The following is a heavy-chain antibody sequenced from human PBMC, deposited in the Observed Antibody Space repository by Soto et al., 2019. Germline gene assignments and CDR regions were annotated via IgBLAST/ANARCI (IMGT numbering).Heavy chain of an antibody. J-gene: IGHJ4*02. CDR2: ITGSGGST. CDR3: AKHFSPYGDYQGY. Sequence: EVQLLESGGGLVPPGGSLRLSCAASGFTFSSYGMTWVRQAPGKGLEWVSAITGSGGSTYYADSVQGRFTISRDNSKNTLDLQMSSLRAEDTAVYYCAKHFSPYGDYQGYWGQGNLVTVSS. V-gene: IGHV3-23*01. D-gene: IGHD4-17*01. CDR1: GFTFSSYG.